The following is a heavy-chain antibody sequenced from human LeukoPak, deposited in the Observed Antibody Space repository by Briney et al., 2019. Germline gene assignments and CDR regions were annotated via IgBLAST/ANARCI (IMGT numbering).Heavy chain of an antibody. V-gene: IGHV3-9*03. CDR1: GFTFYVYD. D-gene: IGHD6-13*01. CDR3: AKGSSSWNPIDY. CDR2: ISWDSGSI. J-gene: IGHJ4*02. Sequence: GGSLRLSCAASGFTFYVYDMQWVRQAPGKGRVWVIGISWDSGSIGYADSVTGRFTTSRDKAKNSLYLQMNSLRAEDMALYYCAKGSSSWNPIDYWGEGSLVTVSS.